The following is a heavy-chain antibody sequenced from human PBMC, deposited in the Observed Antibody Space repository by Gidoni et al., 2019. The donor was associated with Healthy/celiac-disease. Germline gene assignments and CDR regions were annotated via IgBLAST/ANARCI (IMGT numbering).Heavy chain of an antibody. CDR2: ISAYNGNT. CDR1: GYTFTTDG. D-gene: IGHD3-22*01. V-gene: IGHV1-18*01. CDR3: ARDRAYYYDSSGYFLY. Sequence: QVQLVQSGAEVKKPGASVKVSCKAPGYTFTTDGISWVRQAPGQGLEWMGWISAYNGNTNYAQKLQGRVTMTTDTSTSTAYMELRSLRSDDAAVYYCARDRAYYYDSSGYFLYWGQGTLVTVSS. J-gene: IGHJ4*02.